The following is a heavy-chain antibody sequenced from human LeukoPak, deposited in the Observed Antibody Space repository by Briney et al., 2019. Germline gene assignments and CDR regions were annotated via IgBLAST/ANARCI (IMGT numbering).Heavy chain of an antibody. V-gene: IGHV1-2*02. J-gene: IGHJ4*02. D-gene: IGHD6-19*01. CDR1: GYTFTGFY. Sequence: ASVKVSCKASGYTFTGFYLHWVRQAPGQGLEWMGWINPNSGGTNYAQKFQGRVTMTRDTSISTAYMELSRLRSDDTAVYYCARIVWQWLYFDYWGQGTLVTVSS. CDR3: ARIVWQWLYFDY. CDR2: INPNSGGT.